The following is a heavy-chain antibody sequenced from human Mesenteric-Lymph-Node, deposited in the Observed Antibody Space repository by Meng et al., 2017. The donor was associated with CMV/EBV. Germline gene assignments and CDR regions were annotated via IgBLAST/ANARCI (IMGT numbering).Heavy chain of an antibody. Sequence: GGSLRLSCAASGLNVSDNYMSWVRQAPGKGLDWVSVIFSDTDTSYADSVKGRFTISRDKFKNTLYLQMNSLRPEDTAVYYCATRISGDAFDIWGQGTMVTVSS. V-gene: IGHV3-66*02. J-gene: IGHJ3*02. CDR2: IFSDTDT. D-gene: IGHD3-3*01. CDR3: ATRISGDAFDI. CDR1: GLNVSDNY.